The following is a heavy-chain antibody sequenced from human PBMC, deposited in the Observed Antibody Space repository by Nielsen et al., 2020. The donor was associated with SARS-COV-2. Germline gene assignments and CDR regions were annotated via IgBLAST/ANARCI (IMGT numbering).Heavy chain of an antibody. J-gene: IGHJ4*02. CDR3: ARVYGEYADYFDN. CDR2: ISFAGTYE. CDR1: GFTFNSFD. Sequence: GGSLRLSCAASGFTFNSFDMHWVRQAPGKGLEWVAVISFAGTYEDYADSVKGRFTISRDNSKNSLFLRMDSLRGDDTAIYYCARVYGEYADYFDNWGQGTLVTVSS. V-gene: IGHV3-30*13. D-gene: IGHD4-17*01.